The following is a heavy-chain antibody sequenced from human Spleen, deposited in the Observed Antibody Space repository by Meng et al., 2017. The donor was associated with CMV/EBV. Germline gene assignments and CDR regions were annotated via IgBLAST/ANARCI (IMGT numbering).Heavy chain of an antibody. CDR3: ARIERRRILKYCGSDCSTTDY. V-gene: IGHV4-4*02. Sequence: QVQLPESGSGMDKPSCTLSRTCAVSGGSISSSNLWTWVRQVPGKGLEWIGEIYQSASTNDNPSLKSRVTISVDKFKNQFSLKLGCVTDADTAVYYCARIERRRILKYCGSDCSTTDYWGQGTLVTVSS. CDR1: GGSISSSNL. CDR2: IYQSAST. J-gene: IGHJ4*02. D-gene: IGHD2-21*02.